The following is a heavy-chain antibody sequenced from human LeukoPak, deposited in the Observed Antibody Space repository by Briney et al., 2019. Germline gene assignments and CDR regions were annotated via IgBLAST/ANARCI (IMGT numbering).Heavy chain of an antibody. Sequence: SETLSLTCAVSGGSISSGGYSWSWIRQPPGKGLEWIGYIYHSGSTYYNPSLKSRVTISVDRSKNQFPLKLSSVTAADTAVYYCASLYYYDSSGYNDAFDIWGQGTMVTVSS. J-gene: IGHJ3*02. D-gene: IGHD3-22*01. CDR1: GGSISSGGYS. CDR2: IYHSGST. CDR3: ASLYYYDSSGYNDAFDI. V-gene: IGHV4-30-2*01.